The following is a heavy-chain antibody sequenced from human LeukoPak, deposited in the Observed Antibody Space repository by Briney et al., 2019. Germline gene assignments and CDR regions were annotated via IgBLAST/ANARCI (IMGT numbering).Heavy chain of an antibody. J-gene: IGHJ6*02. CDR2: ISYDGSNK. CDR3: AKDLTIFALVMDV. D-gene: IGHD3-3*01. CDR1: GFTFSSYG. Sequence: GGSLRLPCTASGFTFSSYGMHWARQAPGKGVEWVGVISYDGSNKYYADSVKGRFPISRDNSKNTLYLQMNSLRAEDTAVYYCAKDLTIFALVMDVWGQGTTVSVPS. V-gene: IGHV3-30*18.